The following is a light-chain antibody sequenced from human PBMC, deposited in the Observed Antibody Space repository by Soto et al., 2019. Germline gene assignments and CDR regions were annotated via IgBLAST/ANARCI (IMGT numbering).Light chain of an antibody. Sequence: EIVLTQSPGTLSLSPGERATLSCRASQSVSSSYLAWYQQIPGQAPRLLIYGASRRTTAIPDRFSGSGSGTDFTLTSSRLAPEDFAVYYWQQYSCSVTFGGGTKVEIK. V-gene: IGKV3-20*01. J-gene: IGKJ4*01. CDR2: GAS. CDR3: QQYSCSVT. CDR1: QSVSSSY.